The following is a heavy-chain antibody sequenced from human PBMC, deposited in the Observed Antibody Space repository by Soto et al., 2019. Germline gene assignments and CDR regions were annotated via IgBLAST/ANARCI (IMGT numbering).Heavy chain of an antibody. V-gene: IGHV3-74*01. CDR2: INTDGSST. J-gene: IGHJ6*02. Sequence: GGSLRLSCAASGFTFSTYWMHWVRQVPGKGLVWVSRINTDGSSTSYADSVKGRFTISRDNAKNTLSLQMNSLRAEDTAVYFCARRVGDSYGIMDVWGQGTTVTVSS. CDR1: GFTFSTYW. CDR3: ARRVGDSYGIMDV. D-gene: IGHD5-18*01.